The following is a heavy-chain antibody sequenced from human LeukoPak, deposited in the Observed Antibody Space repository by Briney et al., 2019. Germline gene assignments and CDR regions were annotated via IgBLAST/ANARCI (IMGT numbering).Heavy chain of an antibody. CDR2: IIPIFGTG. CDR3: ASRXCSGGSCFSRDYYYYYMDV. J-gene: IGHJ6*03. V-gene: IGHV1-69*01. CDR1: GGTFRNYG. D-gene: IGHD2-15*01. Sequence: SVKVSCKTSGGTFRNYGFTWVRQAPGQGLEWMGGIIPIFGTGKNAQKFQGRVTVIADEFTSTAYMELSSLRSEDTAVYYCASRXCSGGSCFSRDYYYYYMDVXGKGTTVTV.